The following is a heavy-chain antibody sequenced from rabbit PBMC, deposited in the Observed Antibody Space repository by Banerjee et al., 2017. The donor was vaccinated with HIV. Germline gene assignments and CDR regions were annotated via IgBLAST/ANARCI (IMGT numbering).Heavy chain of an antibody. V-gene: IGHV1S40*01. D-gene: IGHD6-1*01. J-gene: IGHJ3*01. Sequence: QSLEESGGDLVKPGASLTLSCKASGFDLSSYWISWVRQAPGKGLEWIACICIYSGSTWYASWVNGRFTISKISSTTVTLQMTSLTAADTATYFCARGPDYDYDYTDYVYALTRLDLWGQGTLVTVS. CDR1: GFDLSSYW. CDR2: ICIYSGST. CDR3: ARGPDYDYDYTDYVYALTRLDL.